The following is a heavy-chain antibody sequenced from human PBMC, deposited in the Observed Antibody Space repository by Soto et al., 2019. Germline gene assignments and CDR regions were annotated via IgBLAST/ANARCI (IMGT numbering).Heavy chain of an antibody. D-gene: IGHD4-17*01. CDR3: ARSPLDYGGNSWYFDY. CDR1: GGTFSSYA. Sequence: ASVKVSCKASGGTFSSYAISWVRQAPGQGLEWMGGIIPIFGTANYAQKFQGRVTITADESTSTAYMELSSLRSEDTAVYYCARSPLDYGGNSWYFDYWGQGTLVTVS. V-gene: IGHV1-69*13. J-gene: IGHJ4*02. CDR2: IIPIFGTA.